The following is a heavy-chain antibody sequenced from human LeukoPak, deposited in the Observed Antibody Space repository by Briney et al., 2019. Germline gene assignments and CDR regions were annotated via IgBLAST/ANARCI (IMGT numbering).Heavy chain of an antibody. J-gene: IGHJ5*02. CDR2: INHSGST. CDR3: ARRMPHYYVSSGYLFGNWFDP. V-gene: IGHV4-34*01. Sequence: PSETLSLTCAVYGGSFSGYYWSWIRQPPGKGLEWIGEINHSGSTNYNPSLKSRVTISVDTSKNQFSLKLSSVTAADTAVYYCARRMPHYYVSSGYLFGNWFDPWGQGTLVTVSS. D-gene: IGHD3-22*01. CDR1: GGSFSGYY.